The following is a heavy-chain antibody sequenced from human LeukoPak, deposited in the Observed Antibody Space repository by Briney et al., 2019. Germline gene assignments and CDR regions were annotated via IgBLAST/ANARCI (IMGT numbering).Heavy chain of an antibody. D-gene: IGHD2-15*01. CDR3: ARHSGGSYVFAFDI. J-gene: IGHJ3*02. CDR2: TDYSGTT. Sequence: SETLSLTCTVSGGPISTSYFWGWVRQPPGKGLEWIGTTDYSGTTYYNPSLKSRVTISIDTSTNQFSLKLSSVTAPDTAVYYCARHSGGSYVFAFDIWGQGTMFTVSS. V-gene: IGHV4-39*01. CDR1: GGPISTSYF.